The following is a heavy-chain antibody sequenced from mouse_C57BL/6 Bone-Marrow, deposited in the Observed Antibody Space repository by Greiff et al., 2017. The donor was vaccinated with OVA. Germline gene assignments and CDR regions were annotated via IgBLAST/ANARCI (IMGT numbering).Heavy chain of an antibody. V-gene: IGHV1-81*01. Sequence: VQLVESGAELARPGASVKLSCKASGYTFTSYGISWVKQRTGQGLEWIGEIYPRSGNTYYTEKFKGKAPLTADKSSSTAYMELRSLTSVYSAVYFCAKGRSWYFYDWGTGTTVTVSS. CDR1: GYTFTSYG. CDR2: IYPRSGNT. J-gene: IGHJ1*03. D-gene: IGHD3-3*01. CDR3: AKGRSWYFYD.